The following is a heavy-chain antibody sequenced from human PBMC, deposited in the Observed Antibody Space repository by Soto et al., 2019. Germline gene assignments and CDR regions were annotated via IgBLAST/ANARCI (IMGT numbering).Heavy chain of an antibody. CDR2: IYYSGST. J-gene: IGHJ6*02. CDR1: GGSISSGGYY. V-gene: IGHV4-31*03. CDR3: ARDSTGTSYYYYGMDV. D-gene: IGHD1-1*01. Sequence: SETLSLTCTVSGGSISSGGYYWSWIRQHPGKGLEWIGYIYYSGSTYYNPSLKSRVTISVDTSKNQFSLKLSSVTAADTAVYYCARDSTGTSYYYYGMDVWGQGTTVTVSS.